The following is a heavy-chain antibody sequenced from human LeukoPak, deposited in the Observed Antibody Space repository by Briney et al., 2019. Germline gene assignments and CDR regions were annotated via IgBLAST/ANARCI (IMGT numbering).Heavy chain of an antibody. CDR3: ARLYDSSGYTNWLDP. CDR1: GGSLSNHY. CDR2: IYYSGST. V-gene: IGHV4-59*11. Sequence: SETLSLTCTVSGGSLSNHYWSWIRQPPGKGLAWIGYIYYSGSTKYNPSLKSRVTISVDTSKNQFSLKLSSVTAADTAAYYYARLYDSSGYTNWLDPWGQGTLVTVSS. J-gene: IGHJ5*02. D-gene: IGHD3-22*01.